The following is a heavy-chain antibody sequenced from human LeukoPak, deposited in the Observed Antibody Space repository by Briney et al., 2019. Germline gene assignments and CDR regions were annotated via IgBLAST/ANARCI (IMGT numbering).Heavy chain of an antibody. Sequence: SETLSLTCTVSGGSISSGGYYWSWIRQHPGKGLQWIASIYYSGNTYYNPSLRSRVTISRDTSKNQFFLTLTSVTAADTAVYFCARRPGSYESGHGDDDWGQGILVTVSS. J-gene: IGHJ4*02. D-gene: IGHD3-3*01. V-gene: IGHV4-39*01. CDR2: IYYSGNT. CDR1: GGSISSGGYY. CDR3: ARRPGSYESGHGDDD.